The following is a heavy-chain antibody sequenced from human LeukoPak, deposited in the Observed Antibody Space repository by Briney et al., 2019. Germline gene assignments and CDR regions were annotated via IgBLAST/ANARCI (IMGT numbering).Heavy chain of an antibody. CDR1: GGSFSGYY. V-gene: IGHV4-34*01. CDR3: ARVVVPAANYYYYYYMDV. CDR2: INHSGST. D-gene: IGHD2-2*01. J-gene: IGHJ6*03. Sequence: SETLSLTFAVYGGSFSGYYWSWIRQPPGKGLEWIGEINHSGSTNYNPSLKSRVTISVDTSKSQFSLKLSSVTAADTAVYYCARVVVPAANYYYYYYMDVWGKGTTVTVSS.